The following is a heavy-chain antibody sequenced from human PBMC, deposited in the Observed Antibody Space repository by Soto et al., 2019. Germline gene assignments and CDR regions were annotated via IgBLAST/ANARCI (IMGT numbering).Heavy chain of an antibody. D-gene: IGHD1-26*01. CDR2: INPSGGST. CDR1: GYTFTIYY. CDR3: ARTLGELHFDY. J-gene: IGHJ4*02. V-gene: IGHV1-46*01. Sequence: GASVKVSCKASGYTFTIYYMHWVRQAPGQGLEWMGIINPSGGSTSYAQKFQGRVTMTRDTSTSTVYMELSSLRSEDTAVYYCARTLGELHFDYWGQGTLVTVAS.